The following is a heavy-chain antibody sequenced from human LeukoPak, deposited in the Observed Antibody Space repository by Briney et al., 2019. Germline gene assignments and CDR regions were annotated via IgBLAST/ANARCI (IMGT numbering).Heavy chain of an antibody. CDR2: IYHSGST. J-gene: IGHJ3*02. CDR3: ARVETDYYDSSGLLLGAFDI. V-gene: IGHV4-30-2*05. D-gene: IGHD3-22*01. Sequence: SQTLSLTCTVPGGSISSGGYYWSWIRQPPGKGLEWIGYIYHSGSTYYNPSLKSRVTISVDTSKNQFSLKLSSVTAADTAVYYCARVETDYYDSSGLLLGAFDIWGQGTMVTVSS. CDR1: GGSISSGGYY.